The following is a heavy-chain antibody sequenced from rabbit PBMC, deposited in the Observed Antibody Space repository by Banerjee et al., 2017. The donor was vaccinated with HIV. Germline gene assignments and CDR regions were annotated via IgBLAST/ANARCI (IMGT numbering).Heavy chain of an antibody. D-gene: IGHD1-1*01. CDR2: IYAGSSGKT. CDR1: GFSFSSNYY. CDR3: ARGGGIGNGCDL. Sequence: QSLEESGGGLVTPGASLTLTCTASGFSFSSNYYMCWVRQAPGKGLEWIACIYAGSSGKTGYASWAKGRFTISKTSSTTVTLQMTSLTAADTATYFCARGGGIGNGCDLWGQGTLVTVS. V-gene: IGHV1S40*01. J-gene: IGHJ3*01.